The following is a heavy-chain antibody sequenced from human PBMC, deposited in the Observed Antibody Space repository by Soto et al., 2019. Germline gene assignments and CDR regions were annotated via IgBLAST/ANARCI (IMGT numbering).Heavy chain of an antibody. V-gene: IGHV1-3*01. J-gene: IGHJ4*02. D-gene: IGHD2-21*01. CDR1: GYTFTDSA. CDR2: IAPHNGNT. Sequence: ASVKVSCKTSGYTFTDSAIHWVRQAPGQSLEWMGWIAPHNGNTKFSQQFQGRVTITVDTSATTAYMELTSLRSEDTAVYYCAKGSRMWTPDSWGQGTLVTVS. CDR3: AKGSRMWTPDS.